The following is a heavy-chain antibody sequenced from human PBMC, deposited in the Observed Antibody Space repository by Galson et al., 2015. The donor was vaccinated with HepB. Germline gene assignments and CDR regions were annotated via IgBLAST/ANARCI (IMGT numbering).Heavy chain of an antibody. V-gene: IGHV3-30*03. J-gene: IGHJ4*02. CDR2: ISYDRRNS. CDR3: ARAQFNYYFGSGSPFDS. Sequence: SLRLSCATSGFTFSSYGMHWVRQAPGKGLEWVAVISYDRRNSFYRESVKGRFTISRDNSENTLYLQMNGLRPEDTAMYYCARAQFNYYFGSGSPFDSWGPGTPVTVSS. D-gene: IGHD3-10*01. CDR1: GFTFSSYG.